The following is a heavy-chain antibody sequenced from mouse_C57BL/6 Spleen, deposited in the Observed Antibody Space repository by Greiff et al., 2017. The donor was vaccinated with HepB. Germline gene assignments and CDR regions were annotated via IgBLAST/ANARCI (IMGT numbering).Heavy chain of an antibody. CDR2: IYPGDGDT. J-gene: IGHJ1*03. CDR3: ARRVDSYWYFDV. V-gene: IGHV1-80*01. CDR1: GYAFSSYW. D-gene: IGHD1-3*01. Sequence: QVQLQQSGAELVKPGASVKISCKASGYAFSSYWMNWVKQRPGKGLEWIGQIYPGDGDTNYNGNFKGKATLTADKSSSTAYMQLSSLTSEDSAVYFCARRVDSYWYFDVWGTGTTVTVSS.